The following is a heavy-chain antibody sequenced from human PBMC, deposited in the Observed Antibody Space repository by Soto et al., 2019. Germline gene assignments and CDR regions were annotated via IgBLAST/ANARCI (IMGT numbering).Heavy chain of an antibody. CDR2: ISSSSSYI. CDR3: AKDLGDYVWGTPFDY. CDR1: GFTFSSDS. V-gene: IGHV3-21*04. Sequence: VGSLRLSCAPSGFTFSSDSMNWFRQAPLKGLEWVSSISSSSSYIYYADAVKGRFTISRDNSKKTLYLQMNSLRAEDTAVYYCAKDLGDYVWGTPFDYWGQGTLVTVSS. J-gene: IGHJ4*02. D-gene: IGHD3-16*01.